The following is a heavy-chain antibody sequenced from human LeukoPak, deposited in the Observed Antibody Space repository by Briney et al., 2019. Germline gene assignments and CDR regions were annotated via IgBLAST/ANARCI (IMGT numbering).Heavy chain of an antibody. Sequence: GALRLSCAASGFTFSSYAMSWVRQAPGKGLEWVSAISGSGGSTYYADSVKGRFTTSRDNSKNTLYLQMNSLSAEDTAVYYCAKDEWAVVVPAASDYWGQGTMVTVSS. D-gene: IGHD2-2*01. V-gene: IGHV3-23*01. J-gene: IGHJ4*02. CDR3: AKDEWAVVVPAASDY. CDR1: GFTFSSYA. CDR2: ISGSGGST.